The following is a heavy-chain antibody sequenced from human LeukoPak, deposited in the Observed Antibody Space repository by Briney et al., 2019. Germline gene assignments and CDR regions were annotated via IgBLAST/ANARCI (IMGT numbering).Heavy chain of an antibody. CDR3: ARLMGYYGSGSYYNSPFDY. D-gene: IGHD3-10*01. V-gene: IGHV5-51*01. J-gene: IGHJ4*02. CDR2: IYPGDSDT. CDR1: GYSFTSYW. Sequence: GESLKISCKGSGYSFTSYWIGWFGQMPGKGREWMGIIYPGDSDTTYSPSFQGQVTISADKSISTAYLQWSSLKASDTAMYYCARLMGYYGSGSYYNSPFDYWGQGTLVTVSS.